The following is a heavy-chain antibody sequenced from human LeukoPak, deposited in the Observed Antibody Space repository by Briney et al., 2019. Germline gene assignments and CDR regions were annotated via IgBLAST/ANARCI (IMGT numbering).Heavy chain of an antibody. D-gene: IGHD3-22*01. CDR2: INPNSGDT. CDR3: ARGGYYYDSSGGTDDAFDI. J-gene: IGHJ3*02. Sequence: ASVKVSCKASGYSFTGYYMHWVRQAPGQGLEWMGWINPNSGDTKYAQKFQGRVTITRNTSISTAYMELSSLRSEDTAVYYCARGGYYYDSSGGTDDAFDIWGQGTMVTVSS. V-gene: IGHV1-2*02. CDR1: GYSFTGYY.